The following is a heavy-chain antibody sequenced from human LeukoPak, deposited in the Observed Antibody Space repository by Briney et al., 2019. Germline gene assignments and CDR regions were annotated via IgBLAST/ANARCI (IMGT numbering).Heavy chain of an antibody. Sequence: GGSLRLSCAASGFSFNNYAMSWVRQAPGKGLEWVSIIISSSGATFYADAVKGRLTISRDNSKNTLYLQMNSLRAEDTAVFYCAKDRVPTAGLSRGPLDYWGQGTLVTVSS. D-gene: IGHD6-13*01. CDR2: IISSSGAT. J-gene: IGHJ4*02. CDR3: AKDRVPTAGLSRGPLDY. V-gene: IGHV3-23*01. CDR1: GFSFNNYA.